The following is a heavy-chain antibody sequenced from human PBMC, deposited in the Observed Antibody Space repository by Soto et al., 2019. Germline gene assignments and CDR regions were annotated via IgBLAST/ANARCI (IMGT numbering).Heavy chain of an antibody. J-gene: IGHJ4*02. CDR1: GYTFTSYD. CDR2: ISAYNGNT. Sequence: ASVKVSCKASGYTFTSYDINWARQAPGQELEWMGWISAYNGNTNYAQKLQGRVTMTTDTSTSTAYMELRSLRSDDTAVYYCARESSSSCHDYWGQGTLVTVSS. D-gene: IGHD6-13*01. V-gene: IGHV1-18*01. CDR3: ARESSSSCHDY.